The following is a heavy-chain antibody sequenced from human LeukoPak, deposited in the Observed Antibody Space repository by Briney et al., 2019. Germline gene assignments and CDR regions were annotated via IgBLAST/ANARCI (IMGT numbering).Heavy chain of an antibody. CDR1: GGSFRGYF. D-gene: IGHD3-22*01. CDR2: LNPSGGT. CDR3: AHSVFYDSTAAY. V-gene: IGHV4-34*01. Sequence: PSETLSLTCAVYGGSFRGYFWSWIRQPPGKGLEWIGELNPSGGTNYNPSLMGRVTISVDTSKTQFSLKLSSVTAADTAVYYCAHSVFYDSTAAYWGQGTLVAVSS. J-gene: IGHJ4*02.